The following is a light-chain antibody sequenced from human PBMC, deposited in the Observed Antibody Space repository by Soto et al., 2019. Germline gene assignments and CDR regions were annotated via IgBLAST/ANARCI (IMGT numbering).Light chain of an antibody. V-gene: IGLV2-14*03. CDR2: DVS. Sequence: QSALTQPASVSGSPGQSITISCTGTSSDIGGYNYVSWYQQLPGKVPKLIIYDVSNRPSGFSDRFSGSKSGNAASLTISGLQAEDEADYYCSSYTSTSTLYVFGTGTKSPS. CDR3: SSYTSTSTLYV. CDR1: SSDIGGYNY. J-gene: IGLJ1*01.